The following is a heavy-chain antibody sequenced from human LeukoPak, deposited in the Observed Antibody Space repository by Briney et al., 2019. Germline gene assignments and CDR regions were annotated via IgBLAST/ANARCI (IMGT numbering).Heavy chain of an antibody. CDR3: ARDQSRRIVGAISGAFDI. J-gene: IGHJ3*02. V-gene: IGHV3-21*01. CDR1: GFTFSSDS. D-gene: IGHD1-26*01. Sequence: TGGSLRLSCAASGFTFSSDSMNWVRQAPGKRLEWVTSISSSSSYIYYADTVKGRFTISRDNAKSSLYLQMDSLRAEDTAVYYCARDQSRRIVGAISGAFDIWGQGTMVTVSS. CDR2: ISSSSSYI.